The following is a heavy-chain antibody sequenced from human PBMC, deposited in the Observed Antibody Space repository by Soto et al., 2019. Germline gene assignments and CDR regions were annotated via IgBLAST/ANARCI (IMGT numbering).Heavy chain of an antibody. CDR3: AREFMGGDFWSGYDY. V-gene: IGHV1-18*01. J-gene: IGHJ4*02. D-gene: IGHD3-3*01. CDR1: GYTFTSYG. CDR2: ISAYNGNT. Sequence: QVQLVQSGAEVKKPGASVKVSCKASGYTFTSYGISWVRQAPRQGLEWMGWISAYNGNTNYAQKLQGRVTMTTDTSTSTASMELRSLRSDDTAVYYCAREFMGGDFWSGYDYWGQGTLVTVSS.